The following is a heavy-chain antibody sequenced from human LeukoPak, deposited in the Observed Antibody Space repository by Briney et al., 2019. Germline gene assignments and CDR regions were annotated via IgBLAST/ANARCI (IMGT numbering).Heavy chain of an antibody. D-gene: IGHD4-11*01. CDR2: IYYSGST. CDR3: ATSLEYSRDYMDV. J-gene: IGHJ6*03. Sequence: PSETLSLTCTVSGGSISSYYWSWIRQPPGKGLECIGYIYYSGSTNYNPSLKSRVTLSVDTSKNRFSLKLSSVTAAEKAVYYCATSLEYSRDYMDVWGKGTTVTVSS. V-gene: IGHV4-59*01. CDR1: GGSISSYY.